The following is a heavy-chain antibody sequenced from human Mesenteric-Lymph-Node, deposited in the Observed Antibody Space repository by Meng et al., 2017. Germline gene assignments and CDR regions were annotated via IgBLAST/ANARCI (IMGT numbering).Heavy chain of an antibody. Sequence: ASVKVSCKASGYTFTSYGSSWVRQAPGQRLEWMGWINAGNGNTKYSQKFQGRVTITRDTSASTAYMELSSLRSEDTAVYYCARARRGVGATIYFDYWGQGTLVTVSS. J-gene: IGHJ4*02. CDR1: GYTFTSYG. CDR3: ARARRGVGATIYFDY. D-gene: IGHD1-26*01. CDR2: INAGNGNT. V-gene: IGHV1-3*01.